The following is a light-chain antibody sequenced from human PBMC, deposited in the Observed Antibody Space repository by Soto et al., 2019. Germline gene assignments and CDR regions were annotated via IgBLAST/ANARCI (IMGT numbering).Light chain of an antibody. CDR2: EVS. J-gene: IGLJ1*01. CDR1: SSDVGGYNY. V-gene: IGLV2-14*01. Sequence: QSALPQPASVSGSPGQSLTISCIGTSSDVGGYNYVSWYQHHPGNAPKLIIYEVSNRPSGVSNRFSGSKSANTASLTISGLQADDEADYYCSSYTSSSTYVFGIGTKVTVL. CDR3: SSYTSSSTYV.